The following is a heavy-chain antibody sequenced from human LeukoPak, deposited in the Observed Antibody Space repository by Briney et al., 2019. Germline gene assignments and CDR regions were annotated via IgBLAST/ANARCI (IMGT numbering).Heavy chain of an antibody. J-gene: IGHJ4*02. Sequence: GGSLRLSCAASGFTLSNSWMSWVPQAPGKGLEWVASIDQYGRAKYYVDSVRGRFTFSRDNTKNALHLQMNSLRAEDTAVYYCARADSYGSILDYWGQGTRVIDSS. CDR2: IDQYGRAK. D-gene: IGHD5-18*01. V-gene: IGHV3-7*04. CDR1: GFTLSNSW. CDR3: ARADSYGSILDY.